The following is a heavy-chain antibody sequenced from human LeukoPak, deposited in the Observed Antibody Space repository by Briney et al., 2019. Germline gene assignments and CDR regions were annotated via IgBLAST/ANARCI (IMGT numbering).Heavy chain of an antibody. CDR2: INPSGGST. Sequence: ASVKVSCKASGYTFTSYYMHWVRQAPGPGLEWIGIINPSGGSTSYAQKFQGKVTMTRDTSTSTVYMELSSVTAADPAVYYCARGRSSMVRGYYYYYMDVWGKGTTVTISS. CDR1: GYTFTSYY. D-gene: IGHD3-10*01. CDR3: ARGRSSMVRGYYYYYMDV. V-gene: IGHV1-46*01. J-gene: IGHJ6*03.